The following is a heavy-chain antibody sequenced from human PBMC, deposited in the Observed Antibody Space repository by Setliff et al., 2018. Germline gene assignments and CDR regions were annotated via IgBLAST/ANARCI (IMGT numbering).Heavy chain of an antibody. J-gene: IGHJ6*03. CDR1: GGTFSSYG. D-gene: IGHD5-12*01. CDR3: VREGVDRRSSTDYRYYMDV. CDR2: INPIFGTA. V-gene: IGHV1-69*05. Sequence: SVKVSCKASGGTFSSYGVSWVRQAPEQGLEWMGGINPIFGTANYAQKFQGRLTVTTDESTSTAYMQLSSLGSDDTAVYYCVREGVDRRSSTDYRYYMDVWGEGTTVTVSS.